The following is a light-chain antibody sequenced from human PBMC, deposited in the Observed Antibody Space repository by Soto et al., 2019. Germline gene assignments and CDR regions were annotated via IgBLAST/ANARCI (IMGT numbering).Light chain of an antibody. CDR1: QSVRSY. CDR2: DTS. CDR3: QQRYSWPPIT. V-gene: IGKV3-11*01. J-gene: IGKJ5*01. Sequence: EVVLTQSPATLSLSPGDTATLSCRASQSVRSYLAWYQQTPGQVPRFLIYDTSNRATGIPARFSGSGSGTDFTLTINNLEPEDFAVYYCQQRYSWPPITFGQGTRLEIK.